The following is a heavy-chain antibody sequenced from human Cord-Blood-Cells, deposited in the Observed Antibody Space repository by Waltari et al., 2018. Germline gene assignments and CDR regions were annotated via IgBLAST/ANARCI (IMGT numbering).Heavy chain of an antibody. D-gene: IGHD4-17*01. CDR1: GFTFDDYA. CDR2: ISWNSGSI. CDR3: AKGYGDYYFDY. V-gene: IGHV3-9*01. Sequence: EVQLVESGGGLVQPGRSLRLSCAASGFTFDDYAMHWVGQAPGKGLEWVSGISWNSGSIGYADSGKGRFTISRDNAKNSLYLQMNSLRAEDTALYYCAKGYGDYYFDYWGQGTLVTVSS. J-gene: IGHJ4*02.